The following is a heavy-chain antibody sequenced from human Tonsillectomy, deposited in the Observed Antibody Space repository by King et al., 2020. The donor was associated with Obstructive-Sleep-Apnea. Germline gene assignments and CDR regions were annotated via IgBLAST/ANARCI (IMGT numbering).Heavy chain of an antibody. Sequence: QVQLVESGGDVVQPGRSLRLSCAASGFTFSTYAMHWVRQAPGKGLEWVAAISYDGSNKYYADSVKGRFTISRDNSKNTLFLHMSSLRTADTAVYYCARVGGSGSYYDSYYFDYWGQGTLVTVSS. CDR2: ISYDGSNK. J-gene: IGHJ4*02. CDR3: ARVGGSGSYYDSYYFDY. D-gene: IGHD3-10*01. V-gene: IGHV3-30-3*01. CDR1: GFTFSTYA.